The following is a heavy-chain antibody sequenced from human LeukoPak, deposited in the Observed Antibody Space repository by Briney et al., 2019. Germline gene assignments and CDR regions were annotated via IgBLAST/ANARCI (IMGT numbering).Heavy chain of an antibody. CDR3: ARDTGISGYIDY. D-gene: IGHD6-13*01. CDR1: GYTFTSYY. J-gene: IGHJ4*02. V-gene: IGHV1-46*01. Sequence: ASVKVSCKASGYTFTSYYMHWVRQAPGQGLEWMGIINPSGGSTNSAQKFQGRVTMTRDTSTSTVYMGLSSLRSEDTAVYYCARDTGISGYIDYWGQGTLVTVSS. CDR2: INPSGGST.